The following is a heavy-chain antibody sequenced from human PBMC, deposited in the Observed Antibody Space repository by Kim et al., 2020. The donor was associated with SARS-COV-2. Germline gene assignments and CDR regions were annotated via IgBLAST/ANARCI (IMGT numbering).Heavy chain of an antibody. J-gene: IGHJ3*01. V-gene: IGHV4-39*01. CDR2: NNYSGNT. CDR1: GGSISSSCYC. CDR3: ARYV. Sequence: SETLSLTCTVAGGSISSSCYCWVLTRQPKGKGRVWIGSNNYSGNTYHNPSLKSTISISASTSKYQFSLKLISVTAADVAVYYCARYV.